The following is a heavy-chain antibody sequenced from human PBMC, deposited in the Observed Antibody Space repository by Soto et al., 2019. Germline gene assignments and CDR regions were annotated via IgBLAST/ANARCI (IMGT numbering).Heavy chain of an antibody. J-gene: IGHJ4*02. CDR3: AKENQYCSGGSCYIDY. V-gene: IGHV3-23*01. CDR1: GFTFNNYA. CDR2: ISGTGGST. Sequence: GGSLRLSCAASGFTFNNYAMSWVRQAPGKGLEWVSSISGTGGSTYYADSVKGRFTISRDNSKNTLYLQMNSLRVEDTAVYYCAKENQYCSGGSCYIDYWGQGALVTVSS. D-gene: IGHD2-15*01.